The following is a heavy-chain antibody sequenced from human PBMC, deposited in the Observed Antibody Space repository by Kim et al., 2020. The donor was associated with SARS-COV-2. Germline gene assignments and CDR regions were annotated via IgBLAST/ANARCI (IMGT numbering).Heavy chain of an antibody. Sequence: YANSVKGPDTISIDNAKNSRYLQINSLRDEDTAVYYCARGSDGSGYPYDYWGQGTLVTVSS. V-gene: IGHV3-48*02. D-gene: IGHD3-22*01. CDR3: ARGSDGSGYPYDY. J-gene: IGHJ4*02.